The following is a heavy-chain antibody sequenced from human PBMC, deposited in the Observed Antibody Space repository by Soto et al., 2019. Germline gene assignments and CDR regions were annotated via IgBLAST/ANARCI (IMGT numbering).Heavy chain of an antibody. V-gene: IGHV4-4*02. J-gene: IGHJ6*02. Sequence: QVQLQESGPGLVKPSGTLSLTCAVSGASISSSNWWGWVRQPPGKGLEWIGEIYHIGHTNYNPSLESRVTISVDKSKNQFSLRLSSVTAAETAVYYCARRTWGMDVWGQGTTVIVSS. CDR1: GASISSSNW. D-gene: IGHD2-8*01. CDR3: ARRTWGMDV. CDR2: IYHIGHT.